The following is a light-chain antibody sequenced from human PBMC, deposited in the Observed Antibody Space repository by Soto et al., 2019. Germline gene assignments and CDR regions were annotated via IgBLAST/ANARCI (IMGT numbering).Light chain of an antibody. V-gene: IGLV1-47*02. CDR1: SSNIGFNA. CDR3: ATWDDSLSGFVV. J-gene: IGLJ7*01. CDR2: GNS. Sequence: QSVLTQPPSASGTPGQRVTLSCSGSSSNIGFNAVNWYQQLPGTAPKLLMHGNSQRPSGVPDRFSGSKSGTSASLAISGLRTEDEADYYCATWDDSLSGFVVFGGGTQLTVL.